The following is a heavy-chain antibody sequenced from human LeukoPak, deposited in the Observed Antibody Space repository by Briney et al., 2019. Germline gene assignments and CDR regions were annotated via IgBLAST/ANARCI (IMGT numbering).Heavy chain of an antibody. CDR3: ARRPGRVGATPLGFGDYYYYYMDV. CDR2: INHSGST. D-gene: IGHD1-26*01. V-gene: IGHV4-34*01. Sequence: SETLSLTCAVYGGSFSGYYWSWIRQPPGKGLEWIGEINHSGSTNYNPSLKSRVTISVDTSKNQFSLKLSSVTAADTAVYYCARRPGRVGATPLGFGDYYYYYMDVWGKGTTVTVSS. CDR1: GGSFSGYY. J-gene: IGHJ6*03.